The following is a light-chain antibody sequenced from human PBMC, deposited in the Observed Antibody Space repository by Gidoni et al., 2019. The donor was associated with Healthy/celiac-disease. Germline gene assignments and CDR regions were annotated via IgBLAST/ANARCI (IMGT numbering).Light chain of an antibody. V-gene: IGKV1-5*03. CDR3: QKYNSWT. CDR1: QSISSW. Sequence: DIQMTQSPSTLSASVGDRVTITCRASQSISSWLAWYQQKPGKAPKLLIYKASSLESGVPSRFSGSGSGTEFTLTISRLQPDDFATYYCQKYNSWTFGQGTKVEIK. J-gene: IGKJ1*01. CDR2: KAS.